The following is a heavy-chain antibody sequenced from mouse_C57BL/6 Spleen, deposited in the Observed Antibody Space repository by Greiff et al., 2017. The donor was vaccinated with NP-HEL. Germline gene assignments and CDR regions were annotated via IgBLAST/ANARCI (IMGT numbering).Heavy chain of an antibody. J-gene: IGHJ4*01. Sequence: QVQLQQPGAELVKPGASVKLSCKASGYTFTSYWMHWVKQRPGRGLEWIGRIDPNSGGTKYNEKFKSKATLTVDKPSSTAYMQLSSLTSEDSAVDYCASYYGSSYPHYYAMDYWGQGTSVTVSS. CDR3: ASYYGSSYPHYYAMDY. CDR2: IDPNSGGT. D-gene: IGHD1-1*01. V-gene: IGHV1-72*01. CDR1: GYTFTSYW.